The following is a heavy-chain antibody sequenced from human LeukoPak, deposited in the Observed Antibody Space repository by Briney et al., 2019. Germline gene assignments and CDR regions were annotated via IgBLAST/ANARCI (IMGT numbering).Heavy chain of an antibody. CDR1: GFTFRSYA. CDR3: ARGAGYNYPYYFDY. V-gene: IGHV3-23*01. Sequence: GGSLRLSCAASGFTFRSYAMSWVRQAPGKGLEWVSAISGSGGSTHYADSVKGRFTISRDSSKSTLYLQMNSLRAEDTAVYYCARGAGYNYPYYFDYWGQGTLVTVSS. CDR2: ISGSGGST. D-gene: IGHD5-24*01. J-gene: IGHJ4*02.